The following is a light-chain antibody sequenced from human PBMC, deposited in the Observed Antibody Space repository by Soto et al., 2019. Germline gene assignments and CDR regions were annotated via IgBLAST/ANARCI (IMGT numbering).Light chain of an antibody. Sequence: EIVLTQSPATLSLSPGERATLSCRASQSVSSYLAWYQRKPGQAPRLLIYDASNRATGIPARFSGSGSGTDFTLTISSLEPEDFAVYYCQQGSDWPRTFGPGTKVDIK. V-gene: IGKV3-11*01. CDR1: QSVSSY. J-gene: IGKJ3*01. CDR3: QQGSDWPRT. CDR2: DAS.